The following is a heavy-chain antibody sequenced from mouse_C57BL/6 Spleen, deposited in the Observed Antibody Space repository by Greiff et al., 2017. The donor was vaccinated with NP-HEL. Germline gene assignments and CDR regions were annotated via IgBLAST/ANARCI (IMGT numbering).Heavy chain of an antibody. CDR3: ALLTGTRAWFAY. D-gene: IGHD4-1*01. CDR1: GYTFTSYW. Sequence: QVQLKQPGTELVKPGASVKLSCKASGYTFTSYWMHWVKQRPGQGLEWIGNINPSNGGTNYNEKFKSKATLTVDKSSSTAYMQLSSLTSEDSAVYYCALLTGTRAWFAYWGQGTLVTVSA. CDR2: INPSNGGT. V-gene: IGHV1-53*01. J-gene: IGHJ3*01.